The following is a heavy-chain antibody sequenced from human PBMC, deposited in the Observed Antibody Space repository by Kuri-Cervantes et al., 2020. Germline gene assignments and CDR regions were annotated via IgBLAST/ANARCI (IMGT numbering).Heavy chain of an antibody. D-gene: IGHD6-25*01. Sequence: SETLSLTCTVSGGSISSYYWSWIRQPPGKGLEWIGYIYYSGSTNYNPSLKSRVTISVDTSKNQFSLKLRSVTAADTAVYYCARDSVSASRYHYYYMDVWGKGTAVTVSS. CDR2: IYYSGST. CDR1: GGSISSYY. CDR3: ARDSVSASRYHYYYMDV. V-gene: IGHV4-59*01. J-gene: IGHJ6*03.